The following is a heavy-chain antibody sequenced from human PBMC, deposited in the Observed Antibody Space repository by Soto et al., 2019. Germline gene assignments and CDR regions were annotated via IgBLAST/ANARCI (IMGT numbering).Heavy chain of an antibody. J-gene: IGHJ4*02. D-gene: IGHD3-22*01. V-gene: IGHV5-10-1*01. CDR1: GYSIAGYC. CDR2: IDPSDSQT. Sequence: GEALKISFKGAGYSIAGYCITWVRQKPGKGLGWMGRIDPSDSQTYYSPSFRGHVTISVTKSITTVFLQWSSLRASDTAMYYCARQIYDSDTGPNFQYYFDSWGQGTPVTVSS. CDR3: ARQIYDSDTGPNFQYYFDS.